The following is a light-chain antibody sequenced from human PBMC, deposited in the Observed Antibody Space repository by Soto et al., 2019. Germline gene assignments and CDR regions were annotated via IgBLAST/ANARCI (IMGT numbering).Light chain of an antibody. V-gene: IGKV3-15*01. J-gene: IGKJ1*01. CDR3: QQYNNWPQT. Sequence: EKMITQSPDTPSVSLGERATPSRRASQSLRSSLAWYQQKPGQAPRLLIYDASTRATGIPARFSGSGSGTDFTLTISGLQSEDFAVYYCQQYNNWPQTFGQGTKVDIK. CDR2: DAS. CDR1: QSLRSS.